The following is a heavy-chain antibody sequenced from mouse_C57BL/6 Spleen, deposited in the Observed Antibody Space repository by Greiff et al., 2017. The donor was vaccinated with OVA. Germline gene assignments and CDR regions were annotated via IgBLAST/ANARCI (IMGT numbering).Heavy chain of an antibody. D-gene: IGHD2-4*01. CDR3: ARGVDYDWFAY. CDR2: IYPGDGDT. CDR1: GYAFSSSW. V-gene: IGHV1-82*01. J-gene: IGHJ3*01. Sequence: QVQLKESGPELVKPGASVKISCKASGYAFSSSWMNWVKQRPGKGLEWIGRIYPGDGDTNYNGKFKGKATLTADKSSSTAYMQLSSLTSEDSAVYFCARGVDYDWFAYWGQGTLVTVSA.